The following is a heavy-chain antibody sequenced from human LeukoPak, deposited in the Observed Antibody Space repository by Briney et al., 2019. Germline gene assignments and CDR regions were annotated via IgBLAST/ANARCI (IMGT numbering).Heavy chain of an antibody. Sequence: GGSLRLSCAASGFTFSSYWMSWVRQAPGKGLEWVTNIKQDGSEKYYVDSVKGRFTISRDNAKNSLYLQMNSLRAEDTAVYYCARDNPDYDYIWGSYRGGDAFDIWGQGTMVTVSS. CDR1: GFTFSSYW. CDR3: ARDNPDYDYIWGSYRGGDAFDI. J-gene: IGHJ3*02. CDR2: IKQDGSEK. D-gene: IGHD3-16*02. V-gene: IGHV3-7*01.